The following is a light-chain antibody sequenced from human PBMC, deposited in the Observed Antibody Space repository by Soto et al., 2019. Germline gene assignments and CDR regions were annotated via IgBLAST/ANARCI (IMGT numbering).Light chain of an antibody. V-gene: IGKV1-8*01. CDR2: TAS. CDR3: QQYFSYPLT. CDR1: QSISSH. J-gene: IGKJ4*01. Sequence: AIRMTQSPSSFSASTGDRVTITCRASQSISSHLAWYQVKPGKAPRLLIYTASYLESGLPSRFSGSGSGTDFTLTISSLQSEDFAVYYCQQYFSYPLTYGGGTKVEIK.